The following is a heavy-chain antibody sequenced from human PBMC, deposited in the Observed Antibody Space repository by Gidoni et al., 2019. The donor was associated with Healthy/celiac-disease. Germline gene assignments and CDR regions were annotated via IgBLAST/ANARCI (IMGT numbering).Heavy chain of an antibody. CDR2: INPSGGST. V-gene: IGHV1-46*01. CDR3: ARGHSIFGVVTPLDY. Sequence: QVQLVQSGAEVKKPGASVKVSCKASGYTFTNYYMHWVRQAPGQGLEWMGIINPSGGSTSYAQKFQGRVTMTRDTSTSTVYMELSSLRSEDTAVYYCARGHSIFGVVTPLDYWGQGTLVTVSS. D-gene: IGHD3-3*01. CDR1: GYTFTNYY. J-gene: IGHJ4*02.